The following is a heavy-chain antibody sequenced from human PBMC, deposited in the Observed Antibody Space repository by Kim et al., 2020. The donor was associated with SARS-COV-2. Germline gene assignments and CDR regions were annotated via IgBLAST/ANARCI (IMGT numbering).Heavy chain of an antibody. J-gene: IGHJ4*02. Sequence: GSTNYNPSLKSRITMSVDTSKNQFSLKLTSVTAADTAVYFCARGGSYYDYWGQGSLVTVSS. CDR3: ARGGSYYDY. CDR2: GST. D-gene: IGHD1-26*01. V-gene: IGHV4-59*09.